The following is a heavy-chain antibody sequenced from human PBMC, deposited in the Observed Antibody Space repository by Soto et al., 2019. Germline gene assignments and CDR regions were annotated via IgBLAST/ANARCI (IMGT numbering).Heavy chain of an antibody. CDR3: ARHGGRMVRDIFVDY. Sequence: GESLKISCKGSGYSFTSYWIGWVRQMPGKGLEWMGIIYPGDSDTRYSPSFQGQVTISADKSISTAYLQWSSLKASDTAMYYCARHGGRMVRDIFVDYWGQGTLVTVSS. CDR2: IYPGDSDT. D-gene: IGHD3-10*01. V-gene: IGHV5-51*01. J-gene: IGHJ4*02. CDR1: GYSFTSYW.